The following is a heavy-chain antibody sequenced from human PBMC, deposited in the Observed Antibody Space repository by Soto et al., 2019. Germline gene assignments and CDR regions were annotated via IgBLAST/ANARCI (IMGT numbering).Heavy chain of an antibody. CDR1: GGSFSGYY. CDR2: INHSGST. Sequence: PSETLSLTCAVYGGSFSGYYWSWIRQPPGKGLEWIGEINHSGSTNYNPSLKSRVTISVDTSKNQFSLKLSSVTAADTAVYYCAREKYSSSSGGVRFFDYWGQGTLVTVSS. D-gene: IGHD6-6*01. J-gene: IGHJ4*02. CDR3: AREKYSSSSGGVRFFDY. V-gene: IGHV4-34*01.